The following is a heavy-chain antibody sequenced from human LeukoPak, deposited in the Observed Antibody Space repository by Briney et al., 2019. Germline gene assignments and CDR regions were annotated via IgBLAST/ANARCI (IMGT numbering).Heavy chain of an antibody. J-gene: IGHJ4*02. CDR3: AGDPIQIDGY. CDR1: GYTFTSYG. CDR2: INPDSGDT. Sequence: GASVKVSCKASGYTFTSYGISWVRQAPGQGLEWMGWINPDSGDTKYAPKFQGRVTMTRDTSIRTAYMELSRLRSDDTAVYYCAGDPIQIDGYWGQGTLVTVFS. V-gene: IGHV1-2*02. D-gene: IGHD5-18*01.